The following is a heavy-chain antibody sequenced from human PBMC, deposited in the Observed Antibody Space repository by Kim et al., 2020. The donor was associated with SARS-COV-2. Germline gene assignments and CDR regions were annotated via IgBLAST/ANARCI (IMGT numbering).Heavy chain of an antibody. CDR1: GGSISSSSYY. D-gene: IGHD6-19*01. CDR2: IYYSGST. Sequence: SETLSLTCTVSGGSISSSSYYWGWIRQPPGKGLEWIGSIYYSGSTYYNPSLKSRVTISVDTSKNQFSLKLSSVTAADTAVYYCARKKKAWLARKDYWYFDLWGRGTLVTVSS. CDR3: ARKKKAWLARKDYWYFDL. J-gene: IGHJ2*01. V-gene: IGHV4-39*01.